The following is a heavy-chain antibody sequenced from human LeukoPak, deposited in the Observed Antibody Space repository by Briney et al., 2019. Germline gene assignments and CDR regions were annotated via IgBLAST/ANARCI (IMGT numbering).Heavy chain of an antibody. D-gene: IGHD6-25*01. CDR1: GFTFSNFN. Sequence: GGSLRLSCAASGFTFSNFNMNWVRQAPGKGLEWISSISGTSATIYYADSVKGRFTISRDNAKNSLYLQMNSLRVEDTAVYYCARDSSAGSSGFWGQGTLVTVSS. CDR3: ARDSSAGSSGF. V-gene: IGHV3-48*01. CDR2: ISGTSATI. J-gene: IGHJ4*02.